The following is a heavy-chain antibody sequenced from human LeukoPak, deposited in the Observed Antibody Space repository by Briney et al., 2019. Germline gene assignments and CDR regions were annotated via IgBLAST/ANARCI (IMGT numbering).Heavy chain of an antibody. J-gene: IGHJ6*03. CDR1: GFSFSTYA. CDR2: ISSSATST. V-gene: IGHV3-21*01. D-gene: IGHD3-9*01. CDR3: AREAHFDWFYYYYMDV. Sequence: PGGSLKLSCATSGFSFSTYAMSWVRQAPGKGLEWVSAISSSATSTYYADSVKGRFTISRDNAKNSLYLQMNSLRAEDTAVYYCAREAHFDWFYYYYMDVWGKGTTVTISS.